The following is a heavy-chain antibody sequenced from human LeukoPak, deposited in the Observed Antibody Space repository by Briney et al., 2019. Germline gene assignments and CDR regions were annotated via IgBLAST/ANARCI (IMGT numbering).Heavy chain of an antibody. V-gene: IGHV4-30-4*01. CDR1: GGSISSGDYY. D-gene: IGHD3-16*01. J-gene: IGHJ3*02. CDR2: IYYSGST. Sequence: SQTLSLTCTVSGGSISSGDYYWSWIRQPPGKGLEWIGCIYYSGSTYYNPSLKSRVTISVDTSKNQFSLKLSSVTAADTAVYYCARVLPVMITFGGVTSADAFDIWGQGTMVTVSS. CDR3: ARVLPVMITFGGVTSADAFDI.